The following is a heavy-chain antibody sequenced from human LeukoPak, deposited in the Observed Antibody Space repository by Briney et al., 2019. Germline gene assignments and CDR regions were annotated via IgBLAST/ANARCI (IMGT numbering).Heavy chain of an antibody. CDR1: GGSISSGYYY. V-gene: IGHV4-39*01. J-gene: IGHJ4*02. CDR2: IYYSGST. D-gene: IGHD3-22*01. Sequence: SETLSLTCTVSGGSISSGYYYWGWIRQPPGKELEWLGSIYYSGSTYYNPSLKSRVTISVDTSKNQFSLKLRSVTAADTAVYYCARLSGYSSGHYYSDYWGQGTLVTVSS. CDR3: ARLSGYSSGHYYSDY.